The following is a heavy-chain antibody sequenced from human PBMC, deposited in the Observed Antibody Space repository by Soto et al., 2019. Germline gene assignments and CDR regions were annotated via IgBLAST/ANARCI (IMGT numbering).Heavy chain of an antibody. J-gene: IGHJ4*02. CDR2: INTHNGNT. CDR1: GYTFITYG. V-gene: IGHV1-18*01. CDR3: AIVDRGDY. Sequence: QVQLMQSGAEVKKPGASVKVSCKASGYTFITYGITWVRQAPGQGLEWMGWINTHNGNTNYAQKLQGRVTMTTDTATSTAYMELRNLKSDDTAVYYCAIVDRGDYWGQGTLVAVSS.